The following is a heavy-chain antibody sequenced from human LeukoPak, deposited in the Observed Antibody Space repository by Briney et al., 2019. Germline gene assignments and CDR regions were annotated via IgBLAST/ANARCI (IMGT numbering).Heavy chain of an antibody. D-gene: IGHD2-15*01. CDR1: GFTFNSYA. Sequence: GGSLRLSCAASGFTFNSYAMYWVGQAPGKGLEWISGIFGSGGSPHYADSVKGRFTISRDNSQEIVYLQLDSLRVEDTALYYCGITTVGYSSGRYPGWPVDYRGQGALVTVSS. CDR3: GITTVGYSSGRYPGWPVDY. J-gene: IGHJ4*02. V-gene: IGHV3-23*01. CDR2: IFGSGGSP.